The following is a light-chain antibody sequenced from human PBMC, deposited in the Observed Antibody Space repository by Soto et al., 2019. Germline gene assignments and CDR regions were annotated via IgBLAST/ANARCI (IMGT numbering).Light chain of an antibody. CDR1: QSVRSN. V-gene: IGKV3-15*01. Sequence: EMVMTQSPATLSVSPGERATLSCRASQSVRSNQAWYQQKPGQAPRLLIYGASTRATGIPARFSGSGSGTEFTLTISSLQSEDFAVYYCQQYNDWWTFGQGTKVDI. J-gene: IGKJ1*01. CDR2: GAS. CDR3: QQYNDWWT.